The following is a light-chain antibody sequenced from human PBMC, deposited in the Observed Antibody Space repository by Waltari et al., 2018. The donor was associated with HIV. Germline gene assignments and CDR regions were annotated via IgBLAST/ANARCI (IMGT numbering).Light chain of an antibody. J-gene: IGLJ2*01. CDR3: AAWDASLSVV. CDR2: TNN. Sequence: QSVLTQPPSASGTPGQRVTISCSGRSSNIGRNYVNWYQQLPGTAPKLLIYTNNQRPSGVPDRFSGSKSGTSASLAISGLRSEDEADYYCAAWDASLSVVFGGGTKLTVL. V-gene: IGLV1-47*01. CDR1: SSNIGRNY.